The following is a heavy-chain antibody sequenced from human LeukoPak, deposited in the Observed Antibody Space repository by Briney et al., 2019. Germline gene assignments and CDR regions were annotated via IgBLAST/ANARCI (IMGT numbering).Heavy chain of an antibody. CDR3: TTSYYDSSGFRA. D-gene: IGHD3-22*01. CDR1: GFSLSNAW. V-gene: IGHV3-15*01. J-gene: IGHJ4*02. CDR2: IKSKTDGGTM. Sequence: PGGSLRLSCAASGFSLSNAWMSWVRQAPGKGLEWVGRIKSKTDGGTMDYAAPVKGRSTISRDDSKNMVYLLMNSLKTEDTAVYYCTTSYYDSSGFRAWGQGTLVTVSS.